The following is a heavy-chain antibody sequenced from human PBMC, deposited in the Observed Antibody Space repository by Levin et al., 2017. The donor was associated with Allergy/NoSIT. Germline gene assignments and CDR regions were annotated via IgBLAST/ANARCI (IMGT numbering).Heavy chain of an antibody. CDR3: ARLCTVTHLCGYYGMDV. CDR1: GGSISSTSYY. D-gene: IGHD4-17*01. CDR2: IYYSEST. J-gene: IGHJ6*02. V-gene: IGHV4-39*01. Sequence: NASETLSLTCIVSGGSISSTSYYWGWIRQPPGKGLVWIGSIYYSESTYYNSSLKSRVTISVDTSKNQFSLKLSSGTAADTAVYYCARLCTVTHLCGYYGMDVWGQGTTVTVSS.